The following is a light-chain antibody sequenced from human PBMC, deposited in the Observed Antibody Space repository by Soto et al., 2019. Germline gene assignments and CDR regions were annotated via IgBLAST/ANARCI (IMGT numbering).Light chain of an antibody. Sequence: IVLTQSPATLAMSPGERATRSCRASQSINRHLAWYRQKPGQAPRLLIYDASNRATGIPARFSGSGSGTDFTLTISSLEPEDFAVYYCQQYGTSPWTFGQGTKVDIK. V-gene: IGKV3-11*01. CDR1: QSINRH. CDR3: QQYGTSPWT. CDR2: DAS. J-gene: IGKJ1*01.